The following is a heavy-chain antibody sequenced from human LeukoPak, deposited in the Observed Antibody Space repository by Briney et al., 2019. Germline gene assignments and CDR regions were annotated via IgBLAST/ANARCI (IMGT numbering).Heavy chain of an antibody. Sequence: GGSLRLSCAASGFTFSSYAMSWVRQAPGKGLEWVSAMSGSGGSTYYGDSVKGRFTISLDNSKNALYLQMNSLRAEDTAVYYCAKFGSSGFYFDYWGQGTLVTVSS. CDR3: AKFGSSGFYFDY. J-gene: IGHJ4*02. D-gene: IGHD3-22*01. CDR1: GFTFSSYA. CDR2: MSGSGGST. V-gene: IGHV3-23*01.